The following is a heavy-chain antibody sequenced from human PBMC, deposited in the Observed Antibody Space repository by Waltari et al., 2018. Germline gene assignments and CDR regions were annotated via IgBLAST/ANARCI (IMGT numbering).Heavy chain of an antibody. CDR1: GGSISSGGYY. J-gene: IGHJ6*02. CDR3: ARDYGSDYGMDV. V-gene: IGHV4-31*03. D-gene: IGHD3-10*01. Sequence: QVQLQESGPGLVKPSGTLSLTCTVSGGSISSGGYYWSWIRQHPGKGLEWIGYIYHSGSTYYNPSLKSRVTISVDRSKNQFSLKLSSVTAADTAVYYCARDYGSDYGMDVWGQGTTVTVSS. CDR2: IYHSGST.